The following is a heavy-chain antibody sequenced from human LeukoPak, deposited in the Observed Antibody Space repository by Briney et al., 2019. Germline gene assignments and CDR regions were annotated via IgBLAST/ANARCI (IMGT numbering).Heavy chain of an antibody. D-gene: IGHD4/OR15-4a*01. V-gene: IGHV4-34*03. CDR2: INHSGST. Sequence: SETPSLTCAVYGGSFSGYYWSWIRQPPGKGLEWIGEINHSGSTNYNPSLKSRVTLSVDTSKNQFSLQLRSVTTADTAVYCVRGPYGASISKWFDPWGQGTQVIV. CDR1: GGSFSGYY. J-gene: IGHJ5*02. CDR3: VRGPYGASISKWFDP.